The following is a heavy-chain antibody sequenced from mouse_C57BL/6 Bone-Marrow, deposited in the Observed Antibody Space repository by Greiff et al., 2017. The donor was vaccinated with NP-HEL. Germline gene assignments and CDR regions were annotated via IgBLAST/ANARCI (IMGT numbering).Heavy chain of an antibody. J-gene: IGHJ2*01. CDR3: AREYYYGSPHFYY. CDR1: GYTFTDYY. D-gene: IGHD1-1*01. CDR2: INPYNGGT. V-gene: IGHV1-19*01. Sequence: EVQRVESGPVLVKPGASVKMSCKASGYTFTDYYMNWVKQSHGKSLEWIGVINPYNGGTSYNQKFKGKATLTVDKSSSTAYMELNSLTSEDSAVYYCAREYYYGSPHFYYWGQGTTLTVSS.